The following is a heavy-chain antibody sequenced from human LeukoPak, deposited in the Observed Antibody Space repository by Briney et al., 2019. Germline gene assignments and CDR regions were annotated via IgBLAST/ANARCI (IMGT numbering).Heavy chain of an antibody. Sequence: GGSLRLSCVASGFTFSSYAMSWVRQAPGKGLEWVTAISGSGGSTYYADSVKGRFTISRDNSKNTLYLQMNSLRAEDTAVYYCAKVFGYCSSTSCYIQLYYFDYWGQGTLVTVSS. D-gene: IGHD2-2*02. CDR1: GFTFSSYA. J-gene: IGHJ4*02. V-gene: IGHV3-23*01. CDR3: AKVFGYCSSTSCYIQLYYFDY. CDR2: ISGSGGST.